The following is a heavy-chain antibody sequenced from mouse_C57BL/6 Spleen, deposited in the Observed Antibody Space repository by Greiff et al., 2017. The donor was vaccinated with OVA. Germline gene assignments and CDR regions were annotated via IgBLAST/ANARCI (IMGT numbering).Heavy chain of an antibody. CDR3: ARDGGGAQATYAMDY. Sequence: EVKLVESGGGLVQPGGSLKLSCAASGFTFSDYYMYWVRQTPEKRLEWVAYISNGGGSTYYPDNVKGRFTISRDNAKNNLYLQMSHLKSEDTAMYYCARDGGGAQATYAMDYWGQGTSVTVSS. CDR2: ISNGGGST. V-gene: IGHV5-12*01. J-gene: IGHJ4*01. CDR1: GFTFSDYY. D-gene: IGHD3-2*02.